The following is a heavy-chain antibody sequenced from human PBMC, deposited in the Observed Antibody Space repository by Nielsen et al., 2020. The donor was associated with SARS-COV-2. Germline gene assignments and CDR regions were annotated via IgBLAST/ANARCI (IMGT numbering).Heavy chain of an antibody. CDR3: ARELIVVVPAEYYYYYYGMDV. CDR1: GYTFTGYY. D-gene: IGHD2-2*01. CDR2: INPNSGGT. V-gene: IGHV1-2*06. J-gene: IGHJ6*02. Sequence: ASVKVSCKASGYTFTGYYMHWVRQAPGQRLEWMGRINPNSGGTNYAQKFQGRVTMTRDTSISTAYMELSRLRSDDTAVYYCARELIVVVPAEYYYYYYGMDVWGQGTTVTVSS.